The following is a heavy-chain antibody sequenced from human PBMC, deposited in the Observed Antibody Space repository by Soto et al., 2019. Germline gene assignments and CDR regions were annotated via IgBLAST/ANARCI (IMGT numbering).Heavy chain of an antibody. CDR1: GGTFSSYA. D-gene: IGHD3-22*01. Sequence: QVQLVQSGAEVKKPGSSVKVSCKASGGTFSSYAISWVRQAPGQGLEWMGGIIPIFGTANYAQKFQGRVTITADESTSTAYMELSSLSSEDTAVYYCARAPSAYYYDSSGYYNYWGQGTLVTVSS. V-gene: IGHV1-69*01. CDR2: IIPIFGTA. CDR3: ARAPSAYYYDSSGYYNY. J-gene: IGHJ4*02.